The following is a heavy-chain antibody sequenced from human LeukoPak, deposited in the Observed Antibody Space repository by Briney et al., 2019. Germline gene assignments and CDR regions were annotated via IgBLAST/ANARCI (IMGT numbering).Heavy chain of an antibody. V-gene: IGHV1-2*02. CDR1: GYTFTGYY. D-gene: IGHD1-26*01. CDR2: ISPHSDDT. CDR3: ARVDPVVGASHSYFDY. J-gene: IGHJ4*02. Sequence: ASVKVSCKASGYTFTGYYMHWVRQAPGQGLEWMGWISPHSDDTNYAQKFQGRVTMTRDTSISTASIELSSVTSDDTAIYFCARVDPVVGASHSYFDYWGQGTLVTVSS.